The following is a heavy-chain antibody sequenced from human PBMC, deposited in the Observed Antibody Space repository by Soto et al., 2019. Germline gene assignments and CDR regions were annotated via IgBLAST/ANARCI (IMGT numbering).Heavy chain of an antibody. D-gene: IGHD2-2*02. V-gene: IGHV1-8*01. CDR1: GSTFTSYD. Sequence: QVQLVQSGAEVKKPGASVKVSCKASGSTFTSYDINWVRQATGQGLEWMGWMNPNSGNTGYAQKFQGRVTMTRNTSISTAYMELSSLRSEDTAVYYCARESHTSYYYYYMDVWGKGTTVTVSS. J-gene: IGHJ6*03. CDR2: MNPNSGNT. CDR3: ARESHTSYYYYYMDV.